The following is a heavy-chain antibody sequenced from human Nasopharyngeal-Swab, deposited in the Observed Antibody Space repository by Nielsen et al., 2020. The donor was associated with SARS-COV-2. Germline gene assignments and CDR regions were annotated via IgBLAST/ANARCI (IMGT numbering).Heavy chain of an antibody. CDR2: INPNSGNT. CDR1: GYTFTSFD. J-gene: IGHJ5*02. D-gene: IGHD3-10*01. CDR3: ARLEVRGVIGP. V-gene: IGHV1-8*01. Sequence: ASVKVPCKASGYTFTSFDINWVRQAPGQGLEWMGWINPNSGNTGYAQKFQGRISMTRNTHINTAYMELDSLTSADTAVYYCARLEVRGVIGPWGQGTLVTVSS.